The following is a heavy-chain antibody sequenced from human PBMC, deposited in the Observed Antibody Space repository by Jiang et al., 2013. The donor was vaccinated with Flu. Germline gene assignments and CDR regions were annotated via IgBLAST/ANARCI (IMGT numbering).Heavy chain of an antibody. CDR1: GFSLSTSGMC. CDR2: IDWDDDK. V-gene: IGHV2-5*08. Sequence: KPTQTLTLTCTFSGFSLSTSGMCVSWIRQPPGKALEWLALIDWDDDKRYSPSLKSRLTITKDTSKNQVVLTMTNMDPVDTATYYCAHRPSDGTKYYDYVWGSYRYEGFWFDPWGQGTLVTVSS. CDR3: AHRPSDGTKYYDYVWGSYRYEGFWFDP. D-gene: IGHD3-16*02. J-gene: IGHJ5*02.